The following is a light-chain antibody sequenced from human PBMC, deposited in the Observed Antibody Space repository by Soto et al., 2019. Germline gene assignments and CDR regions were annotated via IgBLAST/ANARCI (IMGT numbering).Light chain of an antibody. CDR2: DAS. CDR3: QQSSTWFT. Sequence: EIVLTQSPATLSLSPGERATLSCRASQSVSSYLSWYQQKPGQAPRLLIYDASNRATGITARFSGSGSGTDFTLTISSLEPEDFAVYYCQQSSTWFTFGQGTRLEIK. V-gene: IGKV3-11*01. J-gene: IGKJ5*01. CDR1: QSVSSY.